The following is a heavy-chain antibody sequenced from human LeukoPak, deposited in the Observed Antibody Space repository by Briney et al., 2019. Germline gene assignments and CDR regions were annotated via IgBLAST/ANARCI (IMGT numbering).Heavy chain of an antibody. CDR1: GFTFSSYS. CDR3: ARDSGSGSYSDY. Sequence: GGSLRLSCAASGFTFSSYSMNWVRQAPGKGLEWVSSISSSSSYIYYADSVKGRFTISRDNAKNSLYLQMNSLRADDTAVYYCARDSGSGSYSDYWGQGTLVTVSS. CDR2: ISSSSSYI. J-gene: IGHJ4*02. D-gene: IGHD3-10*01. V-gene: IGHV3-21*01.